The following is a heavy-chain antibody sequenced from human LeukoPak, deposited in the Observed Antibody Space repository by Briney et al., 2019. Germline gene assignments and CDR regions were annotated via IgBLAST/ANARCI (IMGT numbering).Heavy chain of an antibody. CDR3: ARASTGHFDY. CDR1: GYTFTSYD. V-gene: IGHV1-8*01. J-gene: IGHJ4*02. Sequence: ASVKVSCKASGYTFTSYDIHWVRQATGQGLERMGWMNPNSGNTGYAQRFQGRVTMTRNTSISTAYMELSSLRSEDTAVYYCARASTGHFDYWGQGTLVTVSS. CDR2: MNPNSGNT.